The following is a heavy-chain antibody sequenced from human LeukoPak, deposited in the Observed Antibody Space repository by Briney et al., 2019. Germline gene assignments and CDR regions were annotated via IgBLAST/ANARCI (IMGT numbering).Heavy chain of an antibody. J-gene: IGHJ6*03. CDR1: GDSVSSNSAA. D-gene: IGHD1-26*01. CDR2: TYYRSKWYN. V-gene: IGHV6-1*01. Sequence: SQTLSLTCAISGDSVSSNSAAWNWIRQSPSRGLEWLGRTYYRSKWYNDYAVSVKSRITINPDTSKNQFSLQLNSVTPEDTAVYYCARALVGATALYYYYYMDVWGKGTTVTVSS. CDR3: ARALVGATALYYYYYMDV.